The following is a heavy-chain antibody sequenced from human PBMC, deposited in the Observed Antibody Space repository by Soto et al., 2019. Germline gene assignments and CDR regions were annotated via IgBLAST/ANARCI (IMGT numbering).Heavy chain of an antibody. J-gene: IGHJ3*02. CDR1: GYTFTKYI. Sequence: SVQVSCKASGYTFTKYIIHWVRQAPGQRLEWMGWINAGKGNTKYSQKFQGRVTITRDTSASKAYMELRSLRSEDTAVDYCAGDRFGITVVTERYFFDSWGPG. CDR2: INAGKGNT. V-gene: IGHV1-3*01. CDR3: AGDRFGITVVTERYFFDS. D-gene: IGHD3-3*01.